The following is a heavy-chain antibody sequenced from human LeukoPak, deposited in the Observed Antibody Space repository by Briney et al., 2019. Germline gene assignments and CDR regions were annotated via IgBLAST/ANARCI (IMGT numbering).Heavy chain of an antibody. V-gene: IGHV3-66*02. J-gene: IGHJ6*03. CDR2: IYSGGST. Sequence: GGSLRLSCAASGFTVSSNYMSWVRQAPGKGLEWVSVIYSGGSTYYADSVKGRFTISRDNSKNTLYLQMNSLRAEDTAVYYCARAYSSSWYEGYYYMDVWGKGTTVTVSS. CDR1: GFTVSSNY. CDR3: ARAYSSSWYEGYYYMDV. D-gene: IGHD6-13*01.